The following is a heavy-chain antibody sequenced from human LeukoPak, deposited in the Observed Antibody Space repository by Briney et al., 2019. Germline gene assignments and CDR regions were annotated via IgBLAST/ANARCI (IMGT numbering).Heavy chain of an antibody. D-gene: IGHD2-15*01. CDR3: ARDRGYSSFDY. CDR1: RFTFSNSW. CDR2: INPDGSKV. V-gene: IGHV3-7*01. J-gene: IGHJ4*02. Sequence: GGSLRLSCAAYRFTFSNSWMTWVRQAPGKDLEWVATINPDGSKVAYVGSVKGRFTISRDNAKNSVYLQMSSLRVEETGVFYCARDRGYSSFDYWGQGALVAVSS.